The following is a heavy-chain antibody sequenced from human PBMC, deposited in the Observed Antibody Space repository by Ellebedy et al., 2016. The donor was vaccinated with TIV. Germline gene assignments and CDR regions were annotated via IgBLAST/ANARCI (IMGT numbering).Heavy chain of an antibody. J-gene: IGHJ4*02. V-gene: IGHV1-46*01. Sequence: AASVKVSCKSSGYTFTTYYIQWVRQAPGQGLEWVGIINPSGGSTRYAQKFEGRLTMTRDTSTSTVYMELSSLRSDDTAVYYCARSLDPTTRCMLYWGQGTLVTVSS. CDR2: INPSGGST. D-gene: IGHD2-8*01. CDR1: GYTFTTYY. CDR3: ARSLDPTTRCMLY.